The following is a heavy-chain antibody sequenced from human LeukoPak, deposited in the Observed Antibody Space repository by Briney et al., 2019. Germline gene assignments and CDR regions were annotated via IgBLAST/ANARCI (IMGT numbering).Heavy chain of an antibody. CDR1: GFTFSSYW. Sequence: PGGSLRLSCEGSGFTFSSYWMHWVRQGPGKGLVWVSRINPDGTYTNYAESVKGRFTISRDNAKNSLYLQMNSLRDEDTAVYYCARDRQQMDREGYFDLWGRGTLVTVSS. V-gene: IGHV3-74*01. J-gene: IGHJ2*01. CDR2: INPDGTYT. D-gene: IGHD6-13*01. CDR3: ARDRQQMDREGYFDL.